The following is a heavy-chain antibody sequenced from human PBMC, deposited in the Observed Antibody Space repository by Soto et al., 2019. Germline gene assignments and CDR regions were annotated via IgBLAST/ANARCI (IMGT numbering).Heavy chain of an antibody. D-gene: IGHD3-16*02. CDR2: INSDGSST. J-gene: IGHJ4*02. Sequence: PGGSLRLSCAASGFTFSSYGMHWVRQAPGKGLVWVSRINSDGSSTSHADSVKGRFTISRDNAKNTLYLQMNSLRAEDTAVYYCARGGRSMITFGGVIVYAFDYWGQGTPVTVSS. CDR3: ARGGRSMITFGGVIVYAFDY. V-gene: IGHV3-74*01. CDR1: GFTFSSYG.